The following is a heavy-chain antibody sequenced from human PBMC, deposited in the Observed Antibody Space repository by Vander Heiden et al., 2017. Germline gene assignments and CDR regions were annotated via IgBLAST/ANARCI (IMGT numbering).Heavy chain of an antibody. Sequence: QLVESGGGVVQPGTSLRLSCAAAGLPFRSYGMHWVRQAPGKGLEWVAVIWYDESKTYYEDSVKGRFTISRDNFKDTLYLEMNSLRAEDSAVYWCARGGSHTHTDGFSFWGQGTMVSVS. CDR3: ARGGSHTHTDGFSF. CDR2: IWYDESKT. J-gene: IGHJ3*01. D-gene: IGHD1-26*01. V-gene: IGHV3-33*01. CDR1: GLPFRSYG.